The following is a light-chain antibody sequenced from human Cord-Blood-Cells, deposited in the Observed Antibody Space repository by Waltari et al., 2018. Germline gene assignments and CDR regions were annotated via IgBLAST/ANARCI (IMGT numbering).Light chain of an antibody. Sequence: QSALTQPASVSGSPGQSITISCPGISSDVGSYNLVSWYQQHPGKAPKLMIYEVSKRPSGVSNRFSGSKSGNTASLTISGLQAEDEADYYCCSYAGSRVFGGGTKLTVL. CDR2: EVS. CDR3: CSYAGSRV. J-gene: IGLJ2*01. V-gene: IGLV2-23*02. CDR1: SSDVGSYNL.